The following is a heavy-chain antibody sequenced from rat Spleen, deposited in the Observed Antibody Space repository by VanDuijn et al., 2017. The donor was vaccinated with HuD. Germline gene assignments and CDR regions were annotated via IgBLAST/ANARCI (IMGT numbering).Heavy chain of an antibody. D-gene: IGHD1-12*03. Sequence: EVQLVESGGDLVQPGRSLKLSCAASGFTFSYYGMHWIRQAPTKGLEWVASITNTGGSTYYPDSVKGRFTLSRDDAKRTLFLQMDSLRSEDTATYYCARLSYYYDGYFDYWGQGVMVTVSS. CDR1: GFTFSYYG. J-gene: IGHJ2*01. CDR3: ARLSYYYDGYFDY. CDR2: ITNTGGST. V-gene: IGHV5-19*01.